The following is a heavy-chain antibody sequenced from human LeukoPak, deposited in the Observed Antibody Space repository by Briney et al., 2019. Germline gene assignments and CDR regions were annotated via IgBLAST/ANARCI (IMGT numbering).Heavy chain of an antibody. D-gene: IGHD2-15*01. CDR1: GGSISSGGYY. J-gene: IGHJ5*02. V-gene: IGHV4-31*03. Sequence: SENLSLTCTVSGGSISSGGYYWSWIRQHPGKGLEWIGYIYYSGSTYYNPSLKSRVTISVDTSKNQFSLKLSSVTAADTAVYYCARGGYCSGGSCFWFDPWGQGTLVTVSS. CDR3: ARGGYCSGGSCFWFDP. CDR2: IYYSGST.